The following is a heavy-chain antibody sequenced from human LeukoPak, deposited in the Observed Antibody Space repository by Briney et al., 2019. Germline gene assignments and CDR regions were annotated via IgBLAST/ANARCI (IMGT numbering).Heavy chain of an antibody. Sequence: ASVKVSCKASGYTFTGYYMHWVRQAPGQGLEWMGWINPNSGGTNYAPKFQGRVTMTRDTSISTAYMELSRLRSDDTAVYYCTRETSSRYFDYWGQGTLVTVSS. J-gene: IGHJ4*02. CDR3: TRETSSRYFDY. CDR1: GYTFTGYY. V-gene: IGHV1-2*02. CDR2: INPNSGGT.